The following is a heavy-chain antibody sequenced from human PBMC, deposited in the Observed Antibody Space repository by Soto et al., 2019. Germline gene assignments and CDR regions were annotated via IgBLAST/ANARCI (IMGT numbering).Heavy chain of an antibody. J-gene: IGHJ5*02. CDR2: IYSTRSP. CDR1: GDSVSKYY. V-gene: IGHV4-4*07. Sequence: QVQLQESGPGLVKPSETLSLTCTVTGDSVSKYYWNWIRQPAGKGLEWIGRIYSTRSPNYNPSRKSRVTMSVDTSKNQFSLKLNLSSVTAADTAVYYCARSPAYGDYANLDTWGPGTLVTVSS. D-gene: IGHD4-17*01. CDR3: ARSPAYGDYANLDT.